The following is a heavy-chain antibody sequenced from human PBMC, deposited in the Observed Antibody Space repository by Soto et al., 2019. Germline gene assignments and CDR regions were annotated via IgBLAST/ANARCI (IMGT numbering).Heavy chain of an antibody. D-gene: IGHD6-19*01. Sequence: QVQLVQSGAEVKKPGSSVKVSCKASGGTFSSYTISWVRQAPGQGREWMGRIIPILGIANYAQKFQGRVKITADKSTSTAYMELSSLRSEDTAVYYCARDPTVAGTFLGYYYGMDVWGQGTTVTVSS. CDR3: ARDPTVAGTFLGYYYGMDV. J-gene: IGHJ6*02. V-gene: IGHV1-69*08. CDR1: GGTFSSYT. CDR2: IIPILGIA.